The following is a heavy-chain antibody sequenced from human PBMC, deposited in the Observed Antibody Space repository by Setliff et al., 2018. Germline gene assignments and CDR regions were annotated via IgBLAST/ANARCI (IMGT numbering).Heavy chain of an antibody. J-gene: IGHJ5*02. CDR3: ARARGPGYSSGWNWFDP. D-gene: IGHD6-19*01. CDR2: INAGYGNT. CDR1: GYSFTSYA. Sequence: ASVKVSCKASGYSFTSYAMHWVRQAPGQRLEWMGWINAGYGNTKYSQKFQGRVTITRDTSARTAYMELSSLRSEGTAVYYCARARGPGYSSGWNWFDPWGQGTLVTVSS. V-gene: IGHV1-3*01.